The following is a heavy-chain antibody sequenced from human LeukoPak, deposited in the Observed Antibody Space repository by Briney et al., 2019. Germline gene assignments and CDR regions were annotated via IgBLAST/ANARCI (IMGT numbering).Heavy chain of an antibody. CDR3: ARDPLRYRRVGLYDY. V-gene: IGHV3-21*01. CDR2: IDYDSSHI. J-gene: IGHJ4*02. D-gene: IGHD3-9*01. Sequence: GGSLRLSCAASGFTFSNSAMNWVRQVPGKGLEWVSSIDYDSSHIYYAASVRGRFTISRDNARNSVYLQMNSLRVEDTAVYYCARDPLRYRRVGLYDYGGQGTLVAVSS. CDR1: GFTFSNSA.